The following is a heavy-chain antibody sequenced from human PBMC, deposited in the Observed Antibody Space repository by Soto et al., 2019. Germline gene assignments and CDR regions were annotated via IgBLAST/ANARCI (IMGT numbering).Heavy chain of an antibody. Sequence: GASVKVSCKASGHTSTHNGISWVRRAPGQGLEWMGWININRGDVNHAPKFQGRVTLTTDTSTTTAYMELRSLRLDDTALYFCATDGMNRGRFDYWGHGTLVTVSS. CDR2: ININRGDV. J-gene: IGHJ4*01. V-gene: IGHV1-18*01. CDR1: GHTSTHNG. CDR3: ATDGMNRGRFDY.